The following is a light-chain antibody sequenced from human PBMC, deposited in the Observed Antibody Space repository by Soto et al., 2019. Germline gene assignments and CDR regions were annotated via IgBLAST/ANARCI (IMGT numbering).Light chain of an antibody. Sequence: DIVMTQSPLSLRVTPGEPASISCRSSQSLLHSSGYNYLHWYLQKPGQSPQLLISLGSDRSSGVPYRFSSSGSGTDFTLNISRVEAEDVGVYYCMQPLQTPWTFGQGTKVEI. V-gene: IGKV2-28*01. CDR3: MQPLQTPWT. CDR2: LGS. J-gene: IGKJ1*01. CDR1: QSLLHSSGYNY.